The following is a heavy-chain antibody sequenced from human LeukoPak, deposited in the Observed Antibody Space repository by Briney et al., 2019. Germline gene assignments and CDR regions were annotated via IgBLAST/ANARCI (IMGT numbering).Heavy chain of an antibody. CDR3: KSGGAAPGSLDY. Sequence: GGSLRLSCAASGFTFSSYWMSWMRQAPGKGLEWVANIKYDGNEEYYVDSVKGRFTISRDNAKNSLYLQLNSLRVEDTAVYYCKSGGAAPGSLDYWGQGTLVTVSP. V-gene: IGHV3-7*01. D-gene: IGHD1-1*01. CDR1: GFTFSSYW. J-gene: IGHJ4*02. CDR2: IKYDGNEE.